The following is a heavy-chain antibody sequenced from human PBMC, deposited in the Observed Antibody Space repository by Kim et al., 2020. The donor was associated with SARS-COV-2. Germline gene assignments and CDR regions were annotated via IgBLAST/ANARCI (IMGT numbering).Heavy chain of an antibody. V-gene: IGHV3-7*01. Sequence: GGSLRLSCAASGFTFSSYWMSWVRQAPGKGLEWVANIKQDGSEKYYVDSVKGRFTISRDNAKNSLYLQMNSLRAEDTAVYYCARDHQGNSNYPSDYWGQGTLVTVSS. J-gene: IGHJ4*02. CDR3: ARDHQGNSNYPSDY. CDR1: GFTFSSYW. CDR2: IKQDGSEK. D-gene: IGHD4-4*01.